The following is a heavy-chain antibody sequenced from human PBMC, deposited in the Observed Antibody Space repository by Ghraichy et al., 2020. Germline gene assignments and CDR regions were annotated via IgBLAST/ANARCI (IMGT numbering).Heavy chain of an antibody. CDR1: GFTFSSYG. V-gene: IGHV3-30*18. D-gene: IGHD1-26*01. CDR2: ISYDGSNK. Sequence: GSLILSCAASGFTFSSYGMHWVRQAPGKGLEWVAVISYDGSNKYYADSVKGRFTISRDNSKNMLYLQMNSLRAEDTAVYYCAKDHGEVGAGDYWGQGTLVTVSS. CDR3: AKDHGEVGAGDY. J-gene: IGHJ4*02.